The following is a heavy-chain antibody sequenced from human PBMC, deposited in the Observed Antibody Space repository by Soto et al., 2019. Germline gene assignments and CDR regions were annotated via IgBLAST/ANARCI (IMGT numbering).Heavy chain of an antibody. CDR2: IYYSGST. J-gene: IGHJ6*02. CDR3: ARQGQLRAYYGMDV. V-gene: IGHV4-39*01. D-gene: IGHD1-7*01. Sequence: QLQLQESGPGLVKPSETLSLTCTVSGGSISSSSYYWGWIRQPPGKGLEWIGSIYYSGSTYYNPSLKSRVTLSVDTSKNQFSLKLSSVTAADTAVYYCARQGQLRAYYGMDVWGQGTTVTVSS. CDR1: GGSISSSSYY.